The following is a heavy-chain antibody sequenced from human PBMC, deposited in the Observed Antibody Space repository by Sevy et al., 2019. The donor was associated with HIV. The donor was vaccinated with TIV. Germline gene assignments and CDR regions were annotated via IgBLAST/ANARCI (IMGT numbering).Heavy chain of an antibody. J-gene: IGHJ6*02. Sequence: ASVKVSCKASGYTFTGYYMHWVRQAPGQGLEWMGWINPNSGGTNYAQKFQGRVTMTRDTSISTAYMELSRLGSDDTAVYYCARETVYCSGGSCYPSYGMDVWGQGTTVTVSS. CDR2: INPNSGGT. D-gene: IGHD2-15*01. V-gene: IGHV1-2*02. CDR3: ARETVYCSGGSCYPSYGMDV. CDR1: GYTFTGYY.